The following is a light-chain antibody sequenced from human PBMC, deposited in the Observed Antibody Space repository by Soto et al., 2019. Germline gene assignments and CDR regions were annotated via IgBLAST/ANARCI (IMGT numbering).Light chain of an antibody. CDR2: EVS. CDR1: SSDVGGYNY. V-gene: IGLV2-14*01. J-gene: IGLJ3*02. Sequence: QSALTQPASVSGSPGQSITISCTGTSSDVGGYNYVSWYQQHPGKAPKLMIYEVSNRPSGVSNRFSGSKSGNTASLTISGLQAEDEADYYCSSYTSSSTLEVFGGWTKGTVL. CDR3: SSYTSSSTLEV.